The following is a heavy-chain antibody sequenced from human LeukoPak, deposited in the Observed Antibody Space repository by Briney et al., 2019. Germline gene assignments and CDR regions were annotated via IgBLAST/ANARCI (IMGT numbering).Heavy chain of an antibody. Sequence: PGGSLRLSCTASGFTVSGTLMDWVRQAPGKGLEWVSVIYSGGSTYYADSVKGRFTISRDNSKNTLYLQMNSLRAEDTAVYYCATAEAYGDYVGFDYWGQGTLVTVSS. J-gene: IGHJ4*02. D-gene: IGHD4-17*01. CDR3: ATAEAYGDYVGFDY. CDR1: GFTVSGTL. V-gene: IGHV3-66*01. CDR2: IYSGGST.